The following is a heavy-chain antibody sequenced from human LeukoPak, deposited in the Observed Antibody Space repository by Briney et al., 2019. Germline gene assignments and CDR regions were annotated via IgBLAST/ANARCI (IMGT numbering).Heavy chain of an antibody. CDR1: GGSISSYY. J-gene: IGHJ6*03. Sequence: KTSETLSLTCTVSGGSISSYYWSWIRQPPGRGLEWIGYIYYSGSTNYNPSLKSRVTISVDTSKNQFSLKLSSVTAADTAVYYCARDSSREQYYYMDVWGKGTTVTVSS. CDR3: ARDSSREQYYYMDV. CDR2: IYYSGST. D-gene: IGHD1-26*01. V-gene: IGHV4-59*01.